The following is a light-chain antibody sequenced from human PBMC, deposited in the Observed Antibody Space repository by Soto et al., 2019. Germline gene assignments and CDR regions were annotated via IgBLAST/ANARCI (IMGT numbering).Light chain of an antibody. CDR1: QDISSF. CDR2: DAS. Sequence: DIQMTQSPSSLSASIGDRVTITCQASQDISSFLSWYQQRPGKAPKLLICDASTLETGVPSRFSGNGSGTEFTFTISGLQPEDIATYYCQQYDNLPLTFGGGTKVDIK. J-gene: IGKJ4*01. V-gene: IGKV1-33*01. CDR3: QQYDNLPLT.